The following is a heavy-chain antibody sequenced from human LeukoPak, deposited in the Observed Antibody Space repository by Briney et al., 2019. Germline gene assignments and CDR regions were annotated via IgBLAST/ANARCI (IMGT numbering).Heavy chain of an antibody. V-gene: IGHV4-39*01. Sequence: PSETLSLTCTVSGGSISSSYYYWGWIRQPPGRGLQWIGSFYYSGSTYYNPSLRSRVTISVDTSKNQFSLKLSSVSAADTAVYYCARLSGSDFDYWGQGTLVTVSS. J-gene: IGHJ4*02. CDR1: GGSISSSYYY. CDR3: ARLSGSDFDY. CDR2: FYYSGST. D-gene: IGHD1-26*01.